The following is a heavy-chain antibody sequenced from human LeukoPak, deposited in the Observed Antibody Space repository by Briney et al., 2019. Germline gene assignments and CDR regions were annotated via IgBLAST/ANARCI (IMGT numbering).Heavy chain of an antibody. CDR3: ARPRYGDYPEYYFDY. D-gene: IGHD4-17*01. Sequence: GESLKISCKGSGYSFSSYWIGWLRQLPGKGLEWMGIIYPEDSDTRYSPSFQGQVSLSADKSSSTAYLQWGSLKASDTAMYYCARPRYGDYPEYYFDYWGQGTLVTVSS. J-gene: IGHJ4*02. CDR2: IYPEDSDT. CDR1: GYSFSSYW. V-gene: IGHV5-51*01.